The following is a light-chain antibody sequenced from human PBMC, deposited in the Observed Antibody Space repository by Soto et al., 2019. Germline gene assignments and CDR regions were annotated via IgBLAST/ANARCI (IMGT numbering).Light chain of an antibody. Sequence: EIVMTQSPATLSVSPGERATLSCRASQSVSSNLAWYQQKPGQAPRLLIYGASTRATGIPARFSGSGSGTEFTLTISSLQSEDFAVYYCQQYSNWHCTVGQGTKVDIK. CDR3: QQYSNWHCT. V-gene: IGKV3-15*01. J-gene: IGKJ1*01. CDR1: QSVSSN. CDR2: GAS.